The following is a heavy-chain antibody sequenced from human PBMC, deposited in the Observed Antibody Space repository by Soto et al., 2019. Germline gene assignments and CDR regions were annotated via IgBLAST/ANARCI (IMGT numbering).Heavy chain of an antibody. CDR3: AKEVGYCSSSSCYYFDY. J-gene: IGHJ4*02. D-gene: IGHD2-2*01. Sequence: EVQLLESGGGLVQPGGSLRLSCAASGFTFSSYAMSWDRQAPGKGLQWVSGISGSGGTTHYADSVKGRFTISRDKSQNTLYLQMNSLRAEDTAVYYCAKEVGYCSSSSCYYFDYWGQGTLVTVSS. CDR2: ISGSGGTT. V-gene: IGHV3-23*01. CDR1: GFTFSSYA.